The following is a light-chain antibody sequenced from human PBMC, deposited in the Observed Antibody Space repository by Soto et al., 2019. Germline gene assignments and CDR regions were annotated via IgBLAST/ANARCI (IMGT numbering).Light chain of an antibody. CDR1: QGVGGW. CDR2: ATS. J-gene: IGKJ3*01. V-gene: IGKV1-12*01. Sequence: IQMTQSPFSVSASVGDRVTMTCRASQGVGGWLAWYQQKPGKVPKLLIYATSSLHSGVPSRFSGSGSGTDFTLSISSLQPEDFATYYRQQTHSLPLSFGPGTKVDIK. CDR3: QQTHSLPLS.